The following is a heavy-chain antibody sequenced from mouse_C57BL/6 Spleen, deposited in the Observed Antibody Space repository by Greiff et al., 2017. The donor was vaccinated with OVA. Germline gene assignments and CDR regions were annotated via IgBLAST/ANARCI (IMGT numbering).Heavy chain of an antibody. CDR1: GYTFTDYE. D-gene: IGHD4-1*01. V-gene: IGHV1-15*01. CDR2: IDPETGGT. Sequence: QVHVKQSGAELVRPGASVTLSCKASGYTFTDYEMHWVKQTPVHGLEWIGAIDPETGGTAYNQKFKGKAILTADKSSSTAYMELRSLTSEDSAVYYCTRTGPSFDYWGQGTTLTVSS. CDR3: TRTGPSFDY. J-gene: IGHJ2*01.